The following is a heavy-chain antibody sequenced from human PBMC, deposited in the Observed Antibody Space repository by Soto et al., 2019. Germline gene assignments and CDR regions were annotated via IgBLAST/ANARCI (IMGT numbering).Heavy chain of an antibody. D-gene: IGHD5-12*01. V-gene: IGHV3-53*04. Sequence: GGSLRLSCAASGFTVSSNYMIWVRQAPGKGLEWVSVIYSGGSTYYADSVKGRFTISRHNSKNTLYLQMNSLRAEDTAVYYCARGNSGYMPYFEYWGQGTLVTVSS. J-gene: IGHJ4*02. CDR2: IYSGGST. CDR3: ARGNSGYMPYFEY. CDR1: GFTVSSNY.